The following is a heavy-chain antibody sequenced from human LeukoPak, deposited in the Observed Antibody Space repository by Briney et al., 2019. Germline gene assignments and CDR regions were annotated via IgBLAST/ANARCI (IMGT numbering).Heavy chain of an antibody. J-gene: IGHJ3*01. CDR2: MTTFDARI. V-gene: IGHV3-48*01. CDR3: ARDPGYSEFDV. CDR1: GFTFSHLG. Sequence: GGSLRLSCAASGFTFSHLGFIWVRQAPGKGLEWVASMTTFDARIYYADFVKGRFTISRDNVKNSVSLQMNSLRVEDTAMYYCARDPGYSEFDVWGQGIMVIVSS. D-gene: IGHD4-11*01.